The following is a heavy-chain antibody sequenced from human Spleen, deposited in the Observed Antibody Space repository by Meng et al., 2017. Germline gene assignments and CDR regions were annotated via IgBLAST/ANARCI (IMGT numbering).Heavy chain of an antibody. V-gene: IGHV1-18*01. Sequence: QVQLVQSGAEVKKPGASVKVSCKASGYTFTDYGISWARQAPGQGLEWLGWIGGYDGDTSHAPKFQGRVTVSADRPTATAYMELRSLRSDDTAVYYCARGTPGRSYSDYWGQGTLVTVSS. CDR1: GYTFTDYG. D-gene: IGHD3-10*01. J-gene: IGHJ4*02. CDR3: ARGTPGRSYSDY. CDR2: IGGYDGDT.